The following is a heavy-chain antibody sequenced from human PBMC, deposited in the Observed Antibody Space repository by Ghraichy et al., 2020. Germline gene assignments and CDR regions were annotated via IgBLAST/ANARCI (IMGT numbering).Heavy chain of an antibody. V-gene: IGHV4-39*01. J-gene: IGHJ6*02. CDR2: IYNSGRT. CDR3: GIHYDPQQLEYYYHGMDV. CDR1: GGSISSSSYY. Sequence: SETLSLTCTVSGGSISSSSYYWGWIRQTPGKGLEWIGSIYNSGRTYYNPSLKSRVIISVETSNNQFSLRLSSVTAADTAVYYCGIHYDPQQLEYYYHGMDVWGQGTTVTVSS. D-gene: IGHD6-13*01.